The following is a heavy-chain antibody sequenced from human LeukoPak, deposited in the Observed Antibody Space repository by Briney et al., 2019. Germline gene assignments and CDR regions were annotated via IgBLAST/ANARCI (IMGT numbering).Heavy chain of an antibody. J-gene: IGHJ4*02. Sequence: ASETLSLTCAVYGGSFSGYYWSWIRQPPGKGLEWIGEINHSGSTNYNPSLKSRVAISVDTSKNQFSLKLSSVTAADTAVYYCASEACSSTSCYSSLDYWGQGTLVTVSS. CDR2: INHSGST. V-gene: IGHV4-34*01. CDR3: ASEACSSTSCYSSLDY. CDR1: GGSFSGYY. D-gene: IGHD2-2*02.